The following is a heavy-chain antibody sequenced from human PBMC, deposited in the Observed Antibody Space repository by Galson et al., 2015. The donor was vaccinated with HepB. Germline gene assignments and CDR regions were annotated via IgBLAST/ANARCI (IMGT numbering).Heavy chain of an antibody. CDR1: GFTFSSHA. D-gene: IGHD1-26*01. V-gene: IGHV3-23*01. Sequence: SLRLSCAASGFTFSSHAMSWVRQAPGKGLEWVSGISGSGGSTYYADSVKGRFTISRDNSENTLSLQMNSLRAEDTAVYYCAKGAREQPEYFQCWGQGTLVTVSS. J-gene: IGHJ1*01. CDR2: ISGSGGST. CDR3: AKGAREQPEYFQC.